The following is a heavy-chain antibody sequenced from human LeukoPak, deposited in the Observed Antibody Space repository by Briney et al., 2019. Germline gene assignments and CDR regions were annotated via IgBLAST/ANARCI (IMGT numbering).Heavy chain of an antibody. CDR1: GFTFGSYA. V-gene: IGHV3-30-3*01. D-gene: IGHD5-12*01. CDR3: ARVSGYDSRAHFDY. CDR2: ISYDGSNK. Sequence: PGRSLGLSCAASGFTFGSYAMHWVRQAPGKGLEWVAVISYDGSNKYYADSVKGRFTISRDNSKNTLYLQMNSLRAEDTAVYYCARVSGYDSRAHFDYWGQGTLVTVSS. J-gene: IGHJ4*02.